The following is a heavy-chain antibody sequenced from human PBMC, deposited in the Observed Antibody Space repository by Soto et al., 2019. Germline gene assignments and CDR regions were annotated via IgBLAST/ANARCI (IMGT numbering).Heavy chain of an antibody. D-gene: IGHD5-12*01. CDR2: INHSGST. J-gene: IGHJ4*02. CDR1: GGSFSGYY. CDR3: ATTRGATPGY. V-gene: IGHV4-34*01. Sequence: SETLSLTCAVYGGSFSGYYWSWIRQPPGKGLEWIGEINHSGSTNYNPSLKSRVTISVDTSKNQFSLKLSSVTAADTAVYYCATTRGATPGYWGQGTLVTVSS.